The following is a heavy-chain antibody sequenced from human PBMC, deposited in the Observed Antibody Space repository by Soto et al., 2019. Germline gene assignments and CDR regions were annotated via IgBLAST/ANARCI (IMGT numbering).Heavy chain of an antibody. CDR1: GGTFSSYA. CDR2: IIPIFGTA. J-gene: IGHJ6*02. CDR3: ARERDYPDGGNDSSGYYYVYYYYGMDV. D-gene: IGHD3-22*01. Sequence: QVQLVQSGAEVKKPGSSVKVSCKASGGTFSSYAISWVRQAPGQGLEWMGGIIPIFGTANYAQKFQGRVTITADESTSTAYMELSSLRSEDTAVYYCARERDYPDGGNDSSGYYYVYYYYGMDVWGQGTTVTVSS. V-gene: IGHV1-69*12.